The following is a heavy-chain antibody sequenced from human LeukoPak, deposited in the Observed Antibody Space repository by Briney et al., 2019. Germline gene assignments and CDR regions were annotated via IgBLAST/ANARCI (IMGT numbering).Heavy chain of an antibody. J-gene: IGHJ4*02. D-gene: IGHD6-25*01. CDR2: IYPRDSDT. V-gene: IGHV5-51*01. Sequence: GESLKISCKGSGYKFTNYWIAWVRQMPGQGLERLGIIYPRDSDTRYSPSFQGQVTISVDTSTDTAYLQWSSLKASDTAMYYCARLLAAPYYINYWGQGTLVTVSS. CDR1: GYKFTNYW. CDR3: ARLLAAPYYINY.